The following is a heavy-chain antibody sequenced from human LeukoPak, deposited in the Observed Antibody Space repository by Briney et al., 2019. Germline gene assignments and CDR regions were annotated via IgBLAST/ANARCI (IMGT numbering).Heavy chain of an antibody. V-gene: IGHV3-30*18. D-gene: IGHD6-19*01. Sequence: PGRSLRLSCAASGFTFSSYGMHWVRQAPGKGLEWVAVISYDGSNKYYADSVKGRFTISRDNSKNTLYLQMNSLRAEDTAVYYCAKESWLAGHFSYYFDYWGQGTLVTVSS. CDR3: AKESWLAGHFSYYFDY. CDR2: ISYDGSNK. CDR1: GFTFSSYG. J-gene: IGHJ4*02.